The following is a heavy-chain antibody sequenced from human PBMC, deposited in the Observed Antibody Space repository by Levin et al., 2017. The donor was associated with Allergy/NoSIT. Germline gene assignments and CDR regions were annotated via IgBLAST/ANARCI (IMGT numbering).Heavy chain of an antibody. Sequence: PGGSLRLSCAASGFTFSSYAMHWVRQAPGKGLEWVAVISYDGSNKYYADSVKGRFTISRDNSKNTLYLQMNSLRAEDTAVYYCARGRDGYNLFFDYWGQGTLVTVSS. D-gene: IGHD5-24*01. CDR2: ISYDGSNK. J-gene: IGHJ4*02. CDR1: GFTFSSYA. V-gene: IGHV3-30-3*01. CDR3: ARGRDGYNLFFDY.